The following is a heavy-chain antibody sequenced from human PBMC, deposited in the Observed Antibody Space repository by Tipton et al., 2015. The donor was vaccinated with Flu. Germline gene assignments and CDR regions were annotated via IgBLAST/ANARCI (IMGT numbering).Heavy chain of an antibody. J-gene: IGHJ6*02. CDR3: ARDGGVGSGWSYSGGNYYCGMDV. CDR2: IYYSGST. V-gene: IGHV4-59*12. CDR1: GDSMSSFY. Sequence: LRLSCTVSGDSMSSFYWTWIRQPAGEGLEWIGYIYYSGSTNYNPSLKSRVTISVDTSKNQFSLKLSSVTAADTAVYYCARDGGVGSGWSYSGGNYYCGMDVWGQGP. D-gene: IGHD6-19*01.